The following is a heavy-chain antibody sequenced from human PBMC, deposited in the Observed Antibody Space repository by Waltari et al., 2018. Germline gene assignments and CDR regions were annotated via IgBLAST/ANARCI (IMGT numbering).Heavy chain of an antibody. CDR2: ISGSGGST. CDR1: GFTFSSYA. V-gene: IGHV3-23*01. J-gene: IGHJ3*02. CDR3: AKDQWLGHDAFDI. D-gene: IGHD6-19*01. Sequence: EVQLLESGGGLVQPGGSLRLSCAASGFTFSSYAMRWVRQAPGKGLEWVSAISGSGGSTYYADSVKGRFTISRDNSKNTLYLQMNSLRAEDTAVYYCAKDQWLGHDAFDIWGQGTMVTVSS.